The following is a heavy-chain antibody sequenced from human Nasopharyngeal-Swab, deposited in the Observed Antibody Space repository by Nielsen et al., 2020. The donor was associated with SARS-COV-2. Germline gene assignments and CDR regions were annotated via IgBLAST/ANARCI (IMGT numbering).Heavy chain of an antibody. Sequence: LRLSCTVSGGSISSGGYYWSWIRQPPGKGLEWIGEINHSGSTNYNPSLKSRVTISVDTSKNQFSLKLSSVTAADTAVYYCARVGYDFWSGYYVGYGMDVWGQGTTVTVSS. CDR1: GGSISSGGYY. CDR3: ARVGYDFWSGYYVGYGMDV. J-gene: IGHJ6*02. CDR2: INHSGST. V-gene: IGHV4-39*07. D-gene: IGHD3-3*01.